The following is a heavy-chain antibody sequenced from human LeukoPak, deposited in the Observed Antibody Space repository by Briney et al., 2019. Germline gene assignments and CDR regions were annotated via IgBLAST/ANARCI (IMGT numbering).Heavy chain of an antibody. CDR2: INPSGGST. CDR1: GYTFTSYC. J-gene: IGHJ5*02. CDR3: ARRNLHILTGSQLFDP. Sequence: ASVKVSCKASGYTFTSYCMHWARQAPGQGLEWMGIINPSGGSTSYAQKFQGRVTMTRDTSTSTVYMELSSLRSEDTAVSYCARRNLHILTGSQLFDPWGQGTLVTVSS. V-gene: IGHV1-46*01. D-gene: IGHD3-9*01.